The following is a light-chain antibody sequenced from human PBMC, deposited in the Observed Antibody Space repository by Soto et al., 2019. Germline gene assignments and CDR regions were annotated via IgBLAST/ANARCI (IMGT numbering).Light chain of an antibody. CDR1: QSVSSNY. CDR3: QQYGSSPLT. V-gene: IGKV3-20*01. CDR2: RAS. Sequence: IVLTQSPGTLSLSPGERATLSCRASQSVSSNYLAWYQQKPGQAPKVLIYRASLRATGIPDRFTGSGSGTDFALAISRLEPEDFAVYYCQQYGSSPLTFGGGTKVEIK. J-gene: IGKJ4*01.